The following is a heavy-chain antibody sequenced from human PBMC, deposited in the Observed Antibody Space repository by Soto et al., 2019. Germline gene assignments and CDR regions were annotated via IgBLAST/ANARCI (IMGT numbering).Heavy chain of an antibody. V-gene: IGHV3-30-3*01. Sequence: PGGSLRLSCAASGFTFSSYAMHLVRQSPGKGLEWVAVISYDGSNKYYADSVKGRFTISRDNSKNTPYLQMNSLRAEETAVYYCARALLHYYDISGSPEYWGQGTMVTVSS. D-gene: IGHD3-22*01. J-gene: IGHJ4*02. CDR3: ARALLHYYDISGSPEY. CDR1: GFTFSSYA. CDR2: ISYDGSNK.